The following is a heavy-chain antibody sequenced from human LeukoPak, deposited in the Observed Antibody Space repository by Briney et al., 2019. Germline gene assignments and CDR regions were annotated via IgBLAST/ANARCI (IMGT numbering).Heavy chain of an antibody. Sequence: GGSLRLSCAASGFTFSSYWMHWVRQAPGKGLVWVSRINSDGSSTSYADSVKGRFTISRDNAKNTLYLQMNSLRAEDTAVYYCARGYSMVRGVIVFDYWGQGTLVTVSS. CDR3: ARGYSMVRGVIVFDY. J-gene: IGHJ4*02. V-gene: IGHV3-74*01. CDR1: GFTFSSYW. D-gene: IGHD3-10*01. CDR2: INSDGSST.